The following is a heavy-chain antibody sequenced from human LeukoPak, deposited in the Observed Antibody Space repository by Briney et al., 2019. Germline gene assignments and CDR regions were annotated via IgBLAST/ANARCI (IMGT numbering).Heavy chain of an antibody. CDR1: VYTSTGYY. CDR2: INPNSGGT. V-gene: IGHV1-2*02. CDR3: ASVSDWNNVPHYYMDL. J-gene: IGHJ6*03. D-gene: IGHD1/OR15-1a*01. Sequence: GASVKVSCTASVYTSTGYYIRWVRQAPGEGLEWMGWINPNSGGTSYSQKFQGRVTLTSDPSISTAYMEGSTLRFDDTAAYYCASVSDWNNVPHYYMDLWGEGTSVIVS.